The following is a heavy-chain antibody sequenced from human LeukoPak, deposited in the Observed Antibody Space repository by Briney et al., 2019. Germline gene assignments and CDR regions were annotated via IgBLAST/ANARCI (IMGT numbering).Heavy chain of an antibody. CDR1: GGTFSSYA. V-gene: IGHV1-69*13. CDR3: ASSGGWYNWFDP. J-gene: IGHJ5*02. D-gene: IGHD6-19*01. CDR2: IIPIFGTA. Sequence: SVKVSCKASGGTFSSYAISWVRQAPGQGLEWMGGIIPIFGTANYAQKFQGRVSITADESTSTAYMELSSLRSEDTAVYYCASSGGWYNWFDPWGQGTLVTVSS.